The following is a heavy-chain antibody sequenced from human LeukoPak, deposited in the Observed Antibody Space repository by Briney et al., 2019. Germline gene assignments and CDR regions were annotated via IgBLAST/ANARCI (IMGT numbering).Heavy chain of an antibody. CDR3: ARHEVGATDF. J-gene: IGHJ4*02. CDR1: AYSFANYW. V-gene: IGHV5-51*01. CDR2: IYPADSDT. Sequence: GESLKISCKVSAYSFANYWIGCVRQMPAKGLEWMGLIYPADSDTRYSASFQGQVTISAVKSISTAYLQWSSLKASDTAMYFCARHEVGATDFWGQGTLVTVSS. D-gene: IGHD1-26*01.